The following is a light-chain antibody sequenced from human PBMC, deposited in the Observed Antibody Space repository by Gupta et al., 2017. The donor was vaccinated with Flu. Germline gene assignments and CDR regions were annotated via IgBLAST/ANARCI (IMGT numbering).Light chain of an antibody. J-gene: IGKJ4*01. Sequence: ELVLTQSPATLSLSPGERATLACRASQLVSSYLAWFQQRPGQAPRLLIYDASNRAAGIPARFSGSGSGTDFTLTISSLEPEDCAVYYCQQRDNWPLTFGGGTRVEIK. CDR1: QLVSSY. V-gene: IGKV3-11*01. CDR2: DAS. CDR3: QQRDNWPLT.